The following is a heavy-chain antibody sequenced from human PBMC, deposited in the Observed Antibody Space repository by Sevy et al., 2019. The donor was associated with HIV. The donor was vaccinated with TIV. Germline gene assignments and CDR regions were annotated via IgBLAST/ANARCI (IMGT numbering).Heavy chain of an antibody. Sequence: SETLSLTCTVSGDSISGYYWSWIRQPPGKGLEWIGYFFYSGSTNYNPSLKSRVTISVDTTRNQVTLKVRSVTEADTAVCYCARGIAAPRGMDVWGQGTTVTVSS. CDR3: ARGIAAPRGMDV. V-gene: IGHV4-59*01. CDR2: FFYSGST. J-gene: IGHJ6*02. CDR1: GDSISGYY. D-gene: IGHD6-25*01.